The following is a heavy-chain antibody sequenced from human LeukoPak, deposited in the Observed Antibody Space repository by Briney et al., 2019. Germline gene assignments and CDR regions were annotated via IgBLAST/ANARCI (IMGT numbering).Heavy chain of an antibody. CDR2: INPNSGGT. Sequence: ASVKVSCKASGYTFTGYYMYWVRQAPGQGLEWMGWINPNSGGTNYAQKFQGRVTMTRDTSISTAYVELSRLRSDDTAVYYCARDRVAVAADPLYFDYWGQGTLVTVSS. J-gene: IGHJ4*02. D-gene: IGHD6-19*01. CDR3: ARDRVAVAADPLYFDY. V-gene: IGHV1-2*02. CDR1: GYTFTGYY.